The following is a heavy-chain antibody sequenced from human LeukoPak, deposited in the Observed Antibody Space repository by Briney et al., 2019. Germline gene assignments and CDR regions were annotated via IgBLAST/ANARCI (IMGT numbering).Heavy chain of an antibody. CDR1: GFTVSSNY. CDR3: ARERGEEYSSGWYKTNFFDT. V-gene: IGHV3-66*01. CDR2: IYGGGST. D-gene: IGHD6-19*01. J-gene: IGHJ4*02. Sequence: GGSLRLSCVASGFTVSSNYMSWVRQAPGKGLEWVSVIYGGGSTYYAASVKGRFTISRDNSKNTLYLQMNSLRAEDTAVYYCARERGEEYSSGWYKTNFFDTWGQGTRVTVSS.